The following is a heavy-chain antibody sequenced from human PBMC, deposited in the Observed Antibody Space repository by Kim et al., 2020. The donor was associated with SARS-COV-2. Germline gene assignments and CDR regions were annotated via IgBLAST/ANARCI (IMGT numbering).Heavy chain of an antibody. CDR1: GYTFTSYA. V-gene: IGHV1-3*01. J-gene: IGHJ6*02. CDR3: ARAGGSSGLEDYYGMDV. Sequence: ASVKVSCKASGYTFTSYAMHWVRQAPGQRLEWMGWINAGNGNTKYSQKFQGRVTITRDTSASTAYMELSSLRSEDTAVYYCARAGGSSGLEDYYGMDVWGQGTTVTVSS. CDR2: INAGNGNT. D-gene: IGHD6-19*01.